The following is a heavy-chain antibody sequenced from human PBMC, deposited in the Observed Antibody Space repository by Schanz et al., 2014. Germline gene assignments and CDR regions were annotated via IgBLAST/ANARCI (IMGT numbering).Heavy chain of an antibody. V-gene: IGHV3-74*01. CDR2: IKSDGSST. J-gene: IGHJ4*02. CDR1: GFTFSSYW. Sequence: EVQLMESGGGLVKPGGSLRLSCAASGFTFSSYWMHWVRQVPGKGLVWVSRIKSDGSSTSYADSVKGRFTMSRDNAKNSVFLQMNSLRAEDTAVYYCVRDSFFAFDYWGQGTLVTVSS. CDR3: VRDSFFAFDY. D-gene: IGHD3-3*01.